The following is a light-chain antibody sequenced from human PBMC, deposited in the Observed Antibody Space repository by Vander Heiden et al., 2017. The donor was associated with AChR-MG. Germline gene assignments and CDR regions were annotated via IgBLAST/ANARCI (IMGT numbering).Light chain of an antibody. CDR2: AAS. CDR3: QQTYRYPWT. CDR1: QSISTY. Sequence: DIQRTQSPSSLSASVGDRLTISCRASQSISTYLNWYRQKGGKAPEVLIYAASSLQSGVPSRFSGSGSGTDFTLTISSLEPEDFATYYCQQTYRYPWTFGQGTKVQLK. V-gene: IGKV1-39*01. J-gene: IGKJ1*01.